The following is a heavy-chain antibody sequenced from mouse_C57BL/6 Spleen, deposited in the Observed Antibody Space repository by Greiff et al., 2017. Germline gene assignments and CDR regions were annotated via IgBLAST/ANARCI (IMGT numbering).Heavy chain of an antibody. CDR1: GYTFPSYW. D-gene: IGHD1-1*01. CDR3: ARRGTTDLYYAMDY. V-gene: IGHV1-55*01. Sequence: QVQLQQPGAELVKPGASVMMSCKASGYTFPSYWITWVKQRPGQGLEWIGDIYPGRGSTNSNEKFKSTATLTVDTSSSTAYMQLSSLTSEDSAVYDCARRGTTDLYYAMDYWGQGTSVTVSS. CDR2: IYPGRGST. J-gene: IGHJ4*01.